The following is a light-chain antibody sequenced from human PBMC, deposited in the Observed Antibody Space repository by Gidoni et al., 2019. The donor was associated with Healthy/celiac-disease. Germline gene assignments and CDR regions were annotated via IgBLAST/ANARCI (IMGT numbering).Light chain of an antibody. CDR1: QRVSSY. Sequence: DIVLTHSPATLSLSPGERATLSCRASQRVSSYLAWYQQKPGQAHRLLIYEASNRATGIPARFSGSGSGTDFTLTSSSREPEDFAVYYCQQRSNWPTFGGXTKVEIK. CDR2: EAS. V-gene: IGKV3-11*01. CDR3: QQRSNWPT. J-gene: IGKJ4*01.